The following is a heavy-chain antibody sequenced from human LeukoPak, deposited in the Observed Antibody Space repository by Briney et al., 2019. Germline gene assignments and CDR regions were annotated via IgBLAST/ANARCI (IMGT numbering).Heavy chain of an antibody. D-gene: IGHD6-19*01. CDR2: INHSGST. V-gene: IGHV4-34*01. CDR1: GGSFSGYY. CDR3: ARRATSSGWFVGRHNWFDP. Sequence: PSETLSLTCAVYGGSFSGYYWSWIRQPPGKGLEWIWEINHSGSTNYNPSLKSRVTISVDTSKNQFSLKLSSVTAADTAVYYCARRATSSGWFVGRHNWFDPWGQGTLVTVSS. J-gene: IGHJ5*02.